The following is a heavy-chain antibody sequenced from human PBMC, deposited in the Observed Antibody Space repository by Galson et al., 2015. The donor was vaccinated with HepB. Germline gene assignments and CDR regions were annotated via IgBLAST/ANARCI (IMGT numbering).Heavy chain of an antibody. CDR1: GGSISSSNW. V-gene: IGHV4-4*02. D-gene: IGHD4-17*01. J-gene: IGHJ5*02. CDR3: ASTVTTLEDWSDP. CDR2: IYHSGST. Sequence: TLSLTCAVSGGSISSSNWWSWVRQPPGKGLEWIGEIYHSGSTNYNPSLKSRVTISVDKSKNQFSLKLSSVTAADTAVYYCASTVTTLEDWSDPWGQGTLVPVSS.